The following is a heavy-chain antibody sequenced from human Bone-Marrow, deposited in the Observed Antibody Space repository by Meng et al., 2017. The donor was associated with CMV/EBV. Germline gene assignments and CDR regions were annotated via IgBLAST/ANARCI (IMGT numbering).Heavy chain of an antibody. Sequence: GGSLRLSCAASGFTVSSNYMSWVRQAPGKGLEWVAFIRYDGSNKYYADSVKGRFTISRDNSKNTLYLQMNSLRAEDTAVYYCAKDSSSWYDPYYYYGMDVWGQGTTVIVSS. V-gene: IGHV3-30*02. J-gene: IGHJ6*02. CDR1: GFTVSSNY. D-gene: IGHD6-13*01. CDR3: AKDSSSWYDPYYYYGMDV. CDR2: IRYDGSNK.